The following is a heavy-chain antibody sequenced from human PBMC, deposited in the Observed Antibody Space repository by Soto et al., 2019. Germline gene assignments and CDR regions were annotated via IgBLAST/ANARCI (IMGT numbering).Heavy chain of an antibody. J-gene: IGHJ6*02. V-gene: IGHV4-34*01. CDR1: GDSLRGQS. CDR3: AREDRYGWSGESLDV. Sequence: SETLSLTCAVVGDSLRGQSWNWIRQSPGKGLEWIGELDQSGGTNYNPSLKSRAIMSDDTSKNQFSLTLTSVTAADTAVYYCAREDRYGWSGESLDVWGQGTTVT. CDR2: LDQSGGT. D-gene: IGHD6-19*01.